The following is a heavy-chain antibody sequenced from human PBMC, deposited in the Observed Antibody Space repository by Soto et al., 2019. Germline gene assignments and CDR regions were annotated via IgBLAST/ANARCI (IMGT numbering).Heavy chain of an antibody. Sequence: KPSETLSLTCTVSGGSISSSSYYWGWIRQPPGKGLEWIGSIYYSGSTYYNPSLKSRVTISVDTSKNQFSLKLSSVTAADTAVYYCARQGITMVRGVMRSDPDYMDVWGKGTTVTVSS. V-gene: IGHV4-39*01. CDR1: GGSISSSSYY. J-gene: IGHJ6*03. D-gene: IGHD3-10*01. CDR3: ARQGITMVRGVMRSDPDYMDV. CDR2: IYYSGST.